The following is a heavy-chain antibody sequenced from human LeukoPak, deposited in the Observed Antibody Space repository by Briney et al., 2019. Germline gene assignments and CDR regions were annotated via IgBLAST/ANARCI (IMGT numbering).Heavy chain of an antibody. CDR2: ISSSSSYI. CDR3: ARCRTGTTAFDI. CDR1: GFTFSRYS. J-gene: IGHJ3*02. V-gene: IGHV3-21*01. D-gene: IGHD1-7*01. Sequence: GGSLRLSCAASGFTFSRYSMNWVRQAPGKGLEWVSSISSSSSYIYYADSVKGRFTISRDNAKNSLYLQMNSLRAEDTAVYYCARCRTGTTAFDIWGQGTMVTVSS.